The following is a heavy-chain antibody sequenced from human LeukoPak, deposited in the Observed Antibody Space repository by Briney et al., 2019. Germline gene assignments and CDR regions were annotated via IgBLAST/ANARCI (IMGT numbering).Heavy chain of an antibody. V-gene: IGHV3-53*01. CDR3: TRLGSGSPSYWYFDL. D-gene: IGHD3-10*01. CDR2: IYSGGST. J-gene: IGHJ2*01. Sequence: TGGSLRLSCAASGFTVSSNYMSWVRQAPGKGLEWVSVIYSGGSTYYADSVKGRFTISRDNSKNTLYLQMNSLKTEDTAVYYCTRLGSGSPSYWYFDLWGRGTLVTVSS. CDR1: GFTVSSNY.